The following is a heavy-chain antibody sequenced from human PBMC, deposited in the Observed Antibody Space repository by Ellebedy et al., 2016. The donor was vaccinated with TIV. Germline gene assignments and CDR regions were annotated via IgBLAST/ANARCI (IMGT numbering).Heavy chain of an antibody. D-gene: IGHD6-13*01. J-gene: IGHJ4*02. CDR1: EFAFETDW. V-gene: IGHV3-7*01. Sequence: PGGSLRLSCAASEFAFETDWMTWVRQAPGKGLEWVANINQDGSDKSYVDSVKGRFSISRDNAKNSLYLQMNGLRAEDTAVYYCAREVWYPASWGQGTLVTVSS. CDR3: AREVWYPAS. CDR2: INQDGSDK.